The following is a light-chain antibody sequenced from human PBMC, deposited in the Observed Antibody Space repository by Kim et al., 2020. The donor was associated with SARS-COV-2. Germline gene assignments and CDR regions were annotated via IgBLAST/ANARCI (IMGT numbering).Light chain of an antibody. CDR3: QVWDNSGNHYV. CDR2: YDM. J-gene: IGLJ1*01. V-gene: IGLV3-21*04. CDR1: NVGSKS. Sequence: SYELTQPPSVSVAPGKTARITCGGTNVGSKSVHWYQQKAGQAPVLVIYYDMERPSGIPDRFSASNSGNTATLTITRVEAGDEADYYCQVWDNSGNHYVFGSGTKVTVL.